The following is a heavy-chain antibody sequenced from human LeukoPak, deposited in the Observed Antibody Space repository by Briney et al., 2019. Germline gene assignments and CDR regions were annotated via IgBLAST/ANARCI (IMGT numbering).Heavy chain of an antibody. CDR3: AKDRGDSGGYPLFDY. D-gene: IGHD3-22*01. Sequence: PGGSLRLSCAASGFTISNYAMSWVRQAPGKGLEWVSLISRSADNTYYADSVEGRFTISRDDSKNTLYLQMSSLRAEDTAVYYCAKDRGDSGGYPLFDYWGQGTLVTVSS. CDR2: ISRSADNT. CDR1: GFTISNYA. J-gene: IGHJ4*02. V-gene: IGHV3-23*01.